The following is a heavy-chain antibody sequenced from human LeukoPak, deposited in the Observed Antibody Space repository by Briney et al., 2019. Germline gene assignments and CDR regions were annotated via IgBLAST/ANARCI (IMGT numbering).Heavy chain of an antibody. D-gene: IGHD2-15*01. J-gene: IGHJ5*02. CDR1: GFTFSSYA. CDR3: ARAAVVVVASIPWFDP. CDR2: ISYDGSSK. V-gene: IGHV3-30-3*01. Sequence: GGSLRLSCAAPGFTFSSYAMHWVRQAPGKGLEWVAVISYDGSSKYYADSVKGRFTISRDNSKNTLYLQMNSLRAEDTAVYYCARAAVVVVASIPWFDPWGQGTLVTVSS.